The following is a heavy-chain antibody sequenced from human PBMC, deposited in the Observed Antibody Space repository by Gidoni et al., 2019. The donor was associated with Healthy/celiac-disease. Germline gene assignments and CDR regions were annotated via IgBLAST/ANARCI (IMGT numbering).Heavy chain of an antibody. J-gene: IGHJ4*02. D-gene: IGHD3-10*01. CDR2: ISSSSSNI. Sequence: EVQLVESGGGLVKPGGSLRLSGAASGFTFISYSINWVRQAPGKGREWCSSISSSSSNIYYADSVKSLFTISRVNAKNSLYLQMNSLRAEDTAVYYCARDLYGGDDYWGQGTLVTVSS. CDR1: GFTFISYS. V-gene: IGHV3-21*01. CDR3: ARDLYGGDDY.